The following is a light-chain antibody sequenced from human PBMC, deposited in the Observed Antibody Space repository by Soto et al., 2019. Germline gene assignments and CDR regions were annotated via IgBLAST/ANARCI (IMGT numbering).Light chain of an antibody. J-gene: IGLJ1*01. CDR1: SSNIGAGYV. CDR3: QSYDSSLSGYV. Sequence: QSVLTQPPSVSGAPGQRVTISCTGSSSNIGAGYVVHWYQQLPGTAPKLLIYGNSNRPSGVPYRFSGSKSGTSASLAITGLQAEDEADYYCQSYDSSLSGYVFGTGTKVTVL. CDR2: GNS. V-gene: IGLV1-40*01.